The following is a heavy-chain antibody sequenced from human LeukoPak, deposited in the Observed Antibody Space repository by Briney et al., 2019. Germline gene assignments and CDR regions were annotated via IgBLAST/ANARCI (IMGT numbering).Heavy chain of an antibody. CDR3: MRVHGGYDYY. CDR1: GGSISSYY. CDR2: IYYSGST. V-gene: IGHV4-59*08. J-gene: IGHJ4*02. D-gene: IGHD5-12*01. Sequence: SETLSLTCTVSGGSISSYYWSWIRQPPGKGLEWIGYIYYSGSTNYNPSLKSRVTISVDTSKNQFSLKLSSVTAADTAVYYCMRVHGGYDYYWGQGTLVAVSS.